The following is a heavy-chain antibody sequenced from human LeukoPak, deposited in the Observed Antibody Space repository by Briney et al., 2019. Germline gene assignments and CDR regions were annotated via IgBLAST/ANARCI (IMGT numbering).Heavy chain of an antibody. CDR3: AKDVGSAWAFDY. CDR2: ISSNGGST. D-gene: IGHD6-19*01. V-gene: IGHV3-64*01. CDR1: GFTFSSYA. J-gene: IGHJ4*02. Sequence: GGSLRLSCAASGFTFSSYAMHWVRQAPGKGLEYVSAISSNGGSTYYANSVKGRFTISRDNSKNTLYLQMGSLTAEDTAVYYCAKDVGSAWAFDYWGQGTLVTVSS.